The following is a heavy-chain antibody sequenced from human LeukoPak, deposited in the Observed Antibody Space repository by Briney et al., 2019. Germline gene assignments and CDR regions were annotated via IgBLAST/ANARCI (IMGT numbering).Heavy chain of an antibody. CDR2: ISGSGGST. J-gene: IGHJ3*02. D-gene: IGHD3-10*01. CDR1: GFTFSSYA. CDR3: AKVLTNVLLWFGEPPLGAFDI. V-gene: IGHV3-23*01. Sequence: GGSLRLSCAASGFTFSSYAMSWVRQAPGKGLEWVSAISGSGGSTYYADSVKGRFTISRDNSKNTLYLQMNSLRAEDTAVYYCAKVLTNVLLWFGEPPLGAFDIWGQGTMVTVSS.